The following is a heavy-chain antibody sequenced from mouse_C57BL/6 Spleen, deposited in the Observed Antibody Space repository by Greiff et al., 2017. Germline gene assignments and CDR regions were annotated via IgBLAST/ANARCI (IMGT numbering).Heavy chain of an antibody. D-gene: IGHD1-1*01. Sequence: QVQLQQPGAELVKPGASVKLSCKASGYTFTSYWMHWVKQRPGQGLEWIGMIHPNSGSTNYNEKFNSKATLTVDKSSSTAYMQLSSLTSEDSAVYYCARYYYEVYFDYWGQGTTLTVAS. CDR2: IHPNSGST. CDR1: GYTFTSYW. J-gene: IGHJ2*01. CDR3: ARYYYEVYFDY. V-gene: IGHV1-64*01.